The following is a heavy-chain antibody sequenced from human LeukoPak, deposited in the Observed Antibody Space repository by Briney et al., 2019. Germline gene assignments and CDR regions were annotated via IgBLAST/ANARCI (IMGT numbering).Heavy chain of an antibody. D-gene: IGHD2-2*01. V-gene: IGHV3-11*01. CDR1: GFTFSDYY. J-gene: IGHJ4*02. CDR2: ISSSGGTI. CDR3: ARDPIVVVPADSGY. Sequence: GGSLRLSCAASGFTFSDYYMSWIRQAPGKGLEWVSYISSSGGTIYYADSVKGRFTISRDNAKNSLYLQMNSLRAEDTAVYYCARDPIVVVPADSGYWGQGTLVTVSS.